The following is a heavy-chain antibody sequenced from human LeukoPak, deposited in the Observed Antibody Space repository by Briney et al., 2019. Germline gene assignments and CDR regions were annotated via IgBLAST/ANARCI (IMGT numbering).Heavy chain of an antibody. CDR2: IKQDGSEK. V-gene: IGHV3-7*01. CDR3: ARAGGLYYYDSSADY. D-gene: IGHD3-22*01. J-gene: IGHJ4*02. CDR1: GFTFSSYW. Sequence: GGSLRLSCAASGFTFSSYWMSWVRQAPGKGLEWVANIKQDGSEKFYVDSVKGRFTISRDNAKNSLYLQMSSLRADDTAVYYCARAGGLYYYDSSADYWGQGTLVTVSS.